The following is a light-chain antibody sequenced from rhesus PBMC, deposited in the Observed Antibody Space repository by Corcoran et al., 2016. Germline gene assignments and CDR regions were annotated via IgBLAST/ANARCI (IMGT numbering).Light chain of an antibody. CDR3: QQYSNWPFT. CDR2: DAS. CDR1: QSVSSS. Sequence: EIVLTQSPATLSLSPGERATLSCRASQSVSSSLAWYQQKPGQAPRLLIYDASSRATGIPHRFSGSGSGTDFTLSISSREPEDVGVYYGQQYSNWPFTFGPGTKLDIK. J-gene: IGKJ3*01. V-gene: IGKV3-35*01.